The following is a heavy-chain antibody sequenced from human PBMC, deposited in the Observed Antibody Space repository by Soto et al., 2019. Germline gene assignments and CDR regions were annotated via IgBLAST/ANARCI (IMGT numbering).Heavy chain of an antibody. V-gene: IGHV1-69*13. J-gene: IGHJ6*02. CDR3: ARERGVTTPGRGYYYYGMDV. D-gene: IGHD4-17*01. Sequence: GASVNVSCEASGGTFSSYAISWVRQAPGQGLEWMGGIIPIFGTANYARKFQGRVTITADESTSTAYMELSSLRSEDTAVYYCARERGVTTPGRGYYYYGMDVWGQGTTVTVSS. CDR2: IIPIFGTA. CDR1: GGTFSSYA.